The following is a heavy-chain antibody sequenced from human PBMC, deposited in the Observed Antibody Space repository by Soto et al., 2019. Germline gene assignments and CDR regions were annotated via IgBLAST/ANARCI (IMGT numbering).Heavy chain of an antibody. CDR3: ARVYYYGSGSYSWGWFDP. J-gene: IGHJ5*02. V-gene: IGHV1-18*01. CDR1: GYTFTSYG. Sequence: QVQLVQSGAEVEKPGASVKVSCKASGYTFTSYGISWVRQAPGQGLEWMGWISAYNGNTNYAQKLQGRVTMTTDTSTSTAYMERRSLRSDDTAVYYCARVYYYGSGSYSWGWFDPWGQGTLVTVSS. CDR2: ISAYNGNT. D-gene: IGHD3-10*01.